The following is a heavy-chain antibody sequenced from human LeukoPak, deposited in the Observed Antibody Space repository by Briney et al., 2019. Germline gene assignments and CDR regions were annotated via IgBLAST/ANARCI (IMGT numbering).Heavy chain of an antibody. Sequence: GESLRLSCAASGFTFNQNWMNWVRQAPGKGLEWVANISPDGSGEYYVDSVKGRFTISRDNAKNSVFLQMNSLRDEDTAVYYCAVSGGSGFGWGQGTMVSV. V-gene: IGHV3-7*02. J-gene: IGHJ3*01. CDR3: AVSGGSGFG. CDR2: ISPDGSGE. D-gene: IGHD3-10*01. CDR1: GFTFNQNW.